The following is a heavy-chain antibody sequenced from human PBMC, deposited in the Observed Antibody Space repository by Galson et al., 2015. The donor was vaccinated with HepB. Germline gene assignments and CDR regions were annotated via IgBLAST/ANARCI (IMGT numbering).Heavy chain of an antibody. CDR1: GFTFSSYS. CDR3: ASRLSGLGGFDY. Sequence: SLRLSCAASGFTFSSYSMNWVRQAPGKGLEWVSSISSSSSYIYYADSVKGRFTISRDNAKNSLYLQMNSLRAEDTAVYYCASRLSGLGGFDYWGQGTLVTVSS. D-gene: IGHD5-12*01. J-gene: IGHJ4*02. CDR2: ISSSSSYI. V-gene: IGHV3-21*01.